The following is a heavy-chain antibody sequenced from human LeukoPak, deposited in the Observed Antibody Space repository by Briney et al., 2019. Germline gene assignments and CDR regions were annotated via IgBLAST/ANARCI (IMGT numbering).Heavy chain of an antibody. V-gene: IGHV5-51*01. CDR1: RYSFTSYW. CDR3: ARGGDSSAYYLYYFDY. Sequence: GESLKISCKGSRYSFTSYWIGWVRQMPGKGLEWMGIIYPDDSDTRYSPSFQGQVTISVAKSTNTAYLQWSSLKASDTAMYYCARGGDSSAYYLYYFDYWGRGTLVTVSS. CDR2: IYPDDSDT. J-gene: IGHJ4*02. D-gene: IGHD3-22*01.